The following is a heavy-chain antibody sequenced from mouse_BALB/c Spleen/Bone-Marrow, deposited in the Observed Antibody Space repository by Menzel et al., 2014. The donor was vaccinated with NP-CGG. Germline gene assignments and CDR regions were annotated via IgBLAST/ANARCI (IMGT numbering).Heavy chain of an antibody. V-gene: IGHV14-3*02. J-gene: IGHJ3*01. Sequence: VQLQQSGAELVKPGASVKLSFTASGFNIKDTYMHWVKQRPEQGLEWIGRIDPVNGNTKYDPKFQGKATITADTSSNTAYLQLSSLTSEDTAVYYCARNYGYGKSFAYWGQGTLVTVSA. D-gene: IGHD2-2*01. CDR2: IDPVNGNT. CDR3: ARNYGYGKSFAY. CDR1: GFNIKDTY.